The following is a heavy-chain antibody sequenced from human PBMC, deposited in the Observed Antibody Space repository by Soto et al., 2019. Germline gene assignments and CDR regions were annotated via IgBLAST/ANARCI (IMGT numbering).Heavy chain of an antibody. J-gene: IGHJ4*02. Sequence: SETLSLTCAVSGGSISSGGYSWSWIRQPPGKGLEWIGYIYHSGSTYYNPSLKSRVIISVDRSKNQFSLKLSSVTAADTAVYYCARGVDIVATYFDYWGQGTLVTVSS. D-gene: IGHD5-12*01. CDR3: ARGVDIVATYFDY. V-gene: IGHV4-30-2*01. CDR2: IYHSGST. CDR1: GGSISSGGYS.